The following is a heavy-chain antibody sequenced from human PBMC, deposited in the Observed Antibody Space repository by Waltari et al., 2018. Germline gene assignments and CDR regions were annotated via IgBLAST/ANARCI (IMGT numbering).Heavy chain of an antibody. CDR2: IKQDGSEK. D-gene: IGHD6-13*01. Sequence: EVQLVESGGGLVQPGGSLRLSCAASGFTFSSSWMSWVRQAPGKGLEWVANIKQDGSEKYYVDSVKGRFTISRDNAKNSLYLQMNSLRAEDTAVYYCARDHSRVYWGQGTLVTVSS. CDR3: ARDHSRVY. CDR1: GFTFSSSW. V-gene: IGHV3-7*01. J-gene: IGHJ4*02.